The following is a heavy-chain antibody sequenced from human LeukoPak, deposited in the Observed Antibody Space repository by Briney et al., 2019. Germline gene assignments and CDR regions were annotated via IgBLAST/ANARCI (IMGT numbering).Heavy chain of an antibody. J-gene: IGHJ4*02. D-gene: IGHD5-12*01. CDR1: GVTFSRYW. CDR3: ASDYDSGY. Sequence: GGSLRLSCVASGVTFSRYWMNWVRQAPGKGLEWVANINQDGSEKNYVDSVKGRFTISRDNAKNSLYLQMNSLRAEDTAVYYCASDYDSGYWGQGTLVSVCS. V-gene: IGHV3-7*01. CDR2: INQDGSEK.